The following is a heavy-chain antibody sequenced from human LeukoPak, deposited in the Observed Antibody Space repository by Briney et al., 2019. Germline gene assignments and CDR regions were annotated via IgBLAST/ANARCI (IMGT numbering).Heavy chain of an antibody. Sequence: PGGPLRLSCAASGFTFSIYWMSWVRQAPGKGLECLANIKQDGSEKYYVDSVKARFTISRDNPKNSLYLQMNSLRAEDTAVYYCARSGTAMVIYYYYGMDVWGQGTTVTVSS. CDR1: GFTFSIYW. D-gene: IGHD5-18*01. J-gene: IGHJ6*02. V-gene: IGHV3-7*01. CDR2: IKQDGSEK. CDR3: ARSGTAMVIYYYYGMDV.